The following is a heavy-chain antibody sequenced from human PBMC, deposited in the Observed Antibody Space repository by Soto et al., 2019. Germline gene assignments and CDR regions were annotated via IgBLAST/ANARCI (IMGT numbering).Heavy chain of an antibody. CDR2: IKQDGSEK. CDR1: GFTFSSYW. CDR3: ASDSSGYYYESYFDY. J-gene: IGHJ4*02. D-gene: IGHD3-22*01. V-gene: IGHV3-7*01. Sequence: GGSLRLSCAASGFTFSSYWMSWVRQAPGKGLEWVANIKQDGSEKYYVDSVKGRFTISRDNAKNSLYLQMNSLRAEDTAVYYCASDSSGYYYESYFDYWGQGTLVTVSS.